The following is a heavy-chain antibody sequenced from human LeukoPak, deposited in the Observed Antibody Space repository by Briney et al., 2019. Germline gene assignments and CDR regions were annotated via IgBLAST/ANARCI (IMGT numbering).Heavy chain of an antibody. CDR1: GFTFSSYA. V-gene: IGHV3-23*01. CDR3: ARAGGYGLIDY. D-gene: IGHD5-18*01. CDR2: ISDSGGST. Sequence: GGSLRLSCAASGFTFSSYAMSWVRQAPGKGLEWVSTISDSGGSTYYADSLKGRFTISRDNYKNTLYLQMNSLRAEDTAVYYCARAGGYGLIDYWGQGTMVTVSS. J-gene: IGHJ4*02.